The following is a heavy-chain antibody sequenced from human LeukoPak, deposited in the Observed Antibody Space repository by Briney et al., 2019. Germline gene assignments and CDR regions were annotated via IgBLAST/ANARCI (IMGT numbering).Heavy chain of an antibody. D-gene: IGHD1-26*01. V-gene: IGHV3-30*02. CDR1: GFTFSSYG. CDR3: AKVGHSGSYTFDY. CDR2: IWYDGSNK. Sequence: PGGSLRLSCAASGFTFSSYGMHWVRQAPGKGLEWVAVIWYDGSNKYYADSVKGRFTISRDNSKNTLYLQMNSLRAEDTAVYYCAKVGHSGSYTFDYWGQGTLVTVSS. J-gene: IGHJ4*02.